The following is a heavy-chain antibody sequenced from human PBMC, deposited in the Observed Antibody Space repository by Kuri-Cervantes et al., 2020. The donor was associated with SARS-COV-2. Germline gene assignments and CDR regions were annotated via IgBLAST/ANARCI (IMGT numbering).Heavy chain of an antibody. CDR1: GFTFSSDG. CDR3: ARDGSPRVGSGYYTDY. J-gene: IGHJ4*02. Sequence: GESLKISCAASGFTFSSDGMYWVRQPPGKGLERGAVISHDGTNKDYADSQKGLFTISRDNSKNTRYLEMNSLRAEDTAVYYCARDGSPRVGSGYYTDYWGQGTLVTVSS. CDR2: ISHDGTNK. D-gene: IGHD3-3*01. V-gene: IGHV3-30*19.